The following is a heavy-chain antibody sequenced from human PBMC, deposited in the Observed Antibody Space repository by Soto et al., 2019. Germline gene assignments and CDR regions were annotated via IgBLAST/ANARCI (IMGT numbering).Heavy chain of an antibody. V-gene: IGHV3-33*01. CDR2: IWYDGSNK. CDR3: ARDAASAAGTYYYYGMDV. CDR1: GFTFSTYG. D-gene: IGHD6-13*01. J-gene: IGHJ6*02. Sequence: GGSLRLSCAASGFTFSTYGMHWVRQAPGKGLEWVAVIWYDGSNKYYVDSVKGRFTISRDNSKNTLYLQMNSLRAEDTAVYYCARDAASAAGTYYYYGMDVWGQGTTVTVSS.